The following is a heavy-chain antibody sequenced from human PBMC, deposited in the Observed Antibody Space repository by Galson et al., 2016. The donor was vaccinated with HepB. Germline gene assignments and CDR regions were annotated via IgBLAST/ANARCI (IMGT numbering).Heavy chain of an antibody. J-gene: IGHJ6*02. Sequence: CAIPGDSVSSKTVAWNWIRQSPSTRLEWLGGTYSRSRWHTDYAPSMKSRITISSATSKNQFSLQLNSVTPEDTAVYYCVRAATTLRSGWKTLAPRFYYSGMDVWGQGTTVTVSS. D-gene: IGHD6-19*01. CDR2: TYSRSRWHT. CDR1: GDSVSSKTVA. V-gene: IGHV6-1*01. CDR3: VRAATTLRSGWKTLAPRFYYSGMDV.